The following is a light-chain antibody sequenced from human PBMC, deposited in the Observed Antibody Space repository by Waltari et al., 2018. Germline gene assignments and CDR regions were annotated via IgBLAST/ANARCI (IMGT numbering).Light chain of an antibody. J-gene: IGLJ3*02. Sequence: QSALTQPASVSGSPGRSITISCTGTSSDVGVYNSVSWYQQYPGKAPKLMNYDVSKRPSGVSDRFSGSKSANTASLTISGLQAEDEADYYCSSYTSSSSWVFGGGTKLTVL. CDR3: SSYTSSSSWV. CDR2: DVS. CDR1: SSDVGVYNS. V-gene: IGLV2-14*01.